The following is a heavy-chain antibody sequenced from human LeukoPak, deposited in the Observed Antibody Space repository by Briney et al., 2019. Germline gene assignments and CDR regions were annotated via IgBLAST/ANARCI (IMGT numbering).Heavy chain of an antibody. CDR3: TKCDAVRGYNYWFDP. CDR1: GYPFTGYD. J-gene: IGHJ5*02. D-gene: IGHD5-24*01. CDR2: MSPRSGLS. V-gene: IGHV1-8*01. Sequence: ASVKVSCKASGYPFTGYDINWVRQAPGQGLEWMGWMSPRSGLSVYAEKFQGRVTMTSDDSTTTAYMELTNLRSDDTAVYFCTKCDAVRGYNYWFDPWGQGTQVTVSP.